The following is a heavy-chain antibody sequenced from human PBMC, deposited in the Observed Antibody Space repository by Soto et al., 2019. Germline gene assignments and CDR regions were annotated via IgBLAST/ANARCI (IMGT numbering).Heavy chain of an antibody. CDR3: ARIYCTTTTCDSWFDP. J-gene: IGHJ5*02. CDR1: GYTFSSFW. Sequence: WESLRISCTGFGYTFSSFWISWVRQMPGKGLEWLGRVDPRDSYVTYNPSFEGHVTISADKSISTAYLQWGSLKASDTAMYFCARIYCTTTTCDSWFDPWGQGTLVTAPQ. CDR2: VDPRDSYV. V-gene: IGHV5-10-1*01. D-gene: IGHD2-8*01.